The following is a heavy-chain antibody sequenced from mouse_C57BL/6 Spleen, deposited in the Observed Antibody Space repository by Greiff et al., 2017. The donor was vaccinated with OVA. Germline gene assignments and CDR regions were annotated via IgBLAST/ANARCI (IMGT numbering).Heavy chain of an antibody. CDR2: IDPSDSYT. J-gene: IGHJ2*01. CDR3: ARGDSVDY. V-gene: IGHV1-59*01. Sequence: VQLQQSGAELVRPGTSVKLSCKASGYTFTSYWMHWVKQRPGQGLEWIGVIDPSDSYTNYNQKFKGKATLTVDSSSSTAYMQLSSLTSEDSAVYYCARGDSVDYWGQGTTLTVSS. D-gene: IGHD2-12*01. CDR1: GYTFTSYW.